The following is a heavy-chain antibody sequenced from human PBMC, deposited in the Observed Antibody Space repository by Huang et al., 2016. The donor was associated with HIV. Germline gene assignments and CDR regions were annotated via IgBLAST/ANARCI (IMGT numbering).Heavy chain of an antibody. V-gene: IGHV3-30*04. CDR1: GFTFGSYT. D-gene: IGHD3-10*01. Sequence: QVQLVESGGGVVQSGRCLRLSCKASGFTFGSYTMHWVRQTPDKGLSWLTVSTQNGKNQVYADSMKGRFTITRNTLKNPLYLQMTNQATEDTALYYCKRGWDYLHWYLYLWGRGTLVIVSS. CDR2: STQNGKNQ. J-gene: IGHJ2*01. CDR3: KRGWDYLHWYLYL.